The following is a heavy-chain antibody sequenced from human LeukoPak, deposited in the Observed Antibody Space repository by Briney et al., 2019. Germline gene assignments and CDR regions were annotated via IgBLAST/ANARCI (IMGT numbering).Heavy chain of an antibody. Sequence: GGSLTLSCAASGFTFSSYMMHWVRQAPGKGLVWVSRLNRGGDTTTYADSVKGRFTISRDNAKNTLYLQMNSLRVEDTAVYYCARSEEESYSYTLAPWGQGILVTVSS. CDR1: GFTFSSYM. J-gene: IGHJ5*02. D-gene: IGHD2-21*01. CDR2: LNRGGDTT. V-gene: IGHV3-74*01. CDR3: ARSEEESYSYTLAP.